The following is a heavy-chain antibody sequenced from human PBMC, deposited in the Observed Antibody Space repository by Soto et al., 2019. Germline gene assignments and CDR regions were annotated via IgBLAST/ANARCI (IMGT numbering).Heavy chain of an antibody. D-gene: IGHD4-4*01. CDR2: ILYDGSAE. Sequence: GGSLRLSCAASGFTFTSYDMHWVRQAPGKGLEWMALILYDGSAEYYADSVKGRFTISRDNSKSTLYLQVNSLRAEDTAVYYCARSRDGYSFYFYYGMDVWGQGTTVTVSS. J-gene: IGHJ6*02. CDR1: GFTFTSYD. CDR3: ARSRDGYSFYFYYGMDV. V-gene: IGHV3-30*03.